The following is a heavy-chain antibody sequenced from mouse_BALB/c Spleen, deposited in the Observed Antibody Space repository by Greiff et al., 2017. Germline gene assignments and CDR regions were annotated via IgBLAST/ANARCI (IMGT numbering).Heavy chain of an antibody. V-gene: IGHV14-3*02. D-gene: IGHD2-3*01. J-gene: IGHJ2*01. CDR1: GFNIKDTY. CDR3: ARYDGYYGGYFDY. CDR2: IDPANGNT. Sequence: VQLQQSGAELVKPGASVKLSCTASGFNIKDTYMHWVKQRPEQGLEWIGRIDPANGNTKYDPKFQGKATITADTSSNTAYLQLSSLTSEDTAVYYCARYDGYYGGYFDYWGQGTTLTVAS.